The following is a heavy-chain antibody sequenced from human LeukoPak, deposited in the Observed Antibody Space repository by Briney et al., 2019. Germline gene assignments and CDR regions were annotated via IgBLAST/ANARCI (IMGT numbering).Heavy chain of an antibody. CDR2: IGGRGDGI. Sequence: GGSLRLSCAASGFTFSDYSMNWVRQAPGKGLEWISYIGGRGDGISYADSVKGRFTISRDNSKNTLYLQMNSLRAEDTAVYYCAKSGGGYPYYFDYWGQGTLVTVSS. CDR1: GFTFSDYS. J-gene: IGHJ4*02. D-gene: IGHD1-26*01. V-gene: IGHV3-23*01. CDR3: AKSGGGYPYYFDY.